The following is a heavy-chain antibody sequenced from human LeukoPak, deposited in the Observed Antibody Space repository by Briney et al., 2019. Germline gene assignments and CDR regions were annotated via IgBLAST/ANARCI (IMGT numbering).Heavy chain of an antibody. J-gene: IGHJ4*02. D-gene: IGHD5-18*01. CDR2: INSDGSSI. CDR3: ARDLQIWTTRDTRGGGQVGH. Sequence: GGSLRLSCAASGFTFSSHWMHWVRQAPGKGLVWVSRINSDGSSISYADSAKGRFTISRDNAKNTLYLQMNSLRAEDTAVYYCARDLQIWTTRDTRGGGQVGHWGQGTLVTVSS. V-gene: IGHV3-74*01. CDR1: GFTFSSHW.